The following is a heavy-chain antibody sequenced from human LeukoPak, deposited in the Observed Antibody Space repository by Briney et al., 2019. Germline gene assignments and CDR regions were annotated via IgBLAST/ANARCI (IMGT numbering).Heavy chain of an antibody. CDR3: AKYGSGSYYNGLF. D-gene: IGHD3-10*01. J-gene: IGHJ4*02. V-gene: IGHV3-23*01. Sequence: GGSLRLSCAASGFTFSSYAMTWGRQGPGKGLQWGSTISVSGENTYYAVSVKGPFTISRDISKTTLYLQMNSLRDEDTAIYYCAKYGSGSYYNGLFWGQGTLVTVSS. CDR1: GFTFSSYA. CDR2: ISVSGENT.